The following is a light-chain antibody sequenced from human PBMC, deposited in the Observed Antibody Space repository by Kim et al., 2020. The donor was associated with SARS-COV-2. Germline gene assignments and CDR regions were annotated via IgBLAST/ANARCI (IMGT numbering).Light chain of an antibody. J-gene: IGLJ3*02. CDR1: SKNVGNEG. CDR3: SSWDSSLSAWV. CDR2: RNG. V-gene: IGLV10-54*04. Sequence: RQTATLTCTGNSKNVGNEGASWLQQHQGHPPKLLVYRNGDRPSGISQRFSASRSGNTASLTITGLQSEDEADYYCSSWDSSLSAWVFGGGTQLTVL.